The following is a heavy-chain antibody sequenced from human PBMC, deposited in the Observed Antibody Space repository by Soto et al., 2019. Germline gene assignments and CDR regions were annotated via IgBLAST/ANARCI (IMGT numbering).Heavy chain of an antibody. CDR3: GRGRSGQIVVFY. CDR1: GYTFTGHY. J-gene: IGHJ4*02. D-gene: IGHD5-12*01. CDR2: IGPDSGAT. Sequence: GASVKVSCKASGYTFTGHYIHWVRQAPEQGPEWMGEIGPDSGATRYAQKFQGRVTMTRXXXXTXVXMXLXXXXPDXTAVYYCGRGRSGQIVVFYWGQGSPVT. V-gene: IGHV1-2*02.